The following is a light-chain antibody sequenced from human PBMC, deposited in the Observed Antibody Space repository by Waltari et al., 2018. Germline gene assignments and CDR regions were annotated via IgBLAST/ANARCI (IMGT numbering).Light chain of an antibody. Sequence: QSALTQPASVSGSPGQSITLSCTGTSSDIGAYNFLSWYQKHPAKAPKVMIYDFNNRPSGVSSRFSGSKSGNTASLTISGLQAEDEADYYGSSYTTGSTRYVFGSGTKVTVL. V-gene: IGLV2-14*03. CDR1: SSDIGAYNF. J-gene: IGLJ1*01. CDR3: SSYTTGSTRYV. CDR2: DFN.